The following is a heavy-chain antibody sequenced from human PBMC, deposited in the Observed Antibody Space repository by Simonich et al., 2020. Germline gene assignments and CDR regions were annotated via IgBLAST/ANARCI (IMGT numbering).Heavy chain of an antibody. D-gene: IGHD6-13*01. V-gene: IGHV1-2*06. J-gene: IGHJ5*02. CDR2: INPKSVGT. CDR1: GYTFTGYY. Sequence: QVQLVQSGAEVKKPGASVKVSCKASGYTFTGYYMHWVRQAPGQGLEWRGRINPKSVGTNYAQKFQGRVTMTRDTSISTAYMELSRLRSDDTAVYYCARVRSSSWYWFDPWGQGTLVTVSS. CDR3: ARVRSSSWYWFDP.